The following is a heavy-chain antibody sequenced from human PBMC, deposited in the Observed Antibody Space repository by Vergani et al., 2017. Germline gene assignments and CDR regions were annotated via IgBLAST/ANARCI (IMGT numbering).Heavy chain of an antibody. D-gene: IGHD3-3*01. J-gene: IGHJ6*03. V-gene: IGHV1-8*02. CDR2: MNPNSGNT. CDR1: GYTFTSYD. Sequence: QVQLVQSGAEVKKPGASVKVSCKASGYTFTSYDINWVRQATGQGLEWMGWMNPNSGNTGYAQKFQGRVTMTRNTSISTADMELSSLRSEDTAVYYCARAGDFWSGYGYYMDVWGKGTTVTVSS. CDR3: ARAGDFWSGYGYYMDV.